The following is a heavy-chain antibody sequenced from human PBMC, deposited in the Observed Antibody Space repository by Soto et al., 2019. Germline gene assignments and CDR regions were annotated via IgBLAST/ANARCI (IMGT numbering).Heavy chain of an antibody. CDR1: GAGDTFSNYG. CDR2: TIPAFGTA. D-gene: IGHD1-1*01. CDR3: WRHDKTALSPLDS. V-gene: IGHV1-69*06. Sequence: QVHLVQSGAEVKSPGSAVKVSCKVSGAGDTFSNYGLNWMRQAPGQGLEWMGGTIPAFGTANYAQKFQGRVTITADTSTTTAYMELSSLRSDDTAVYYCWRHDKTALSPLDSWGQGTLVSVSS. J-gene: IGHJ4*02.